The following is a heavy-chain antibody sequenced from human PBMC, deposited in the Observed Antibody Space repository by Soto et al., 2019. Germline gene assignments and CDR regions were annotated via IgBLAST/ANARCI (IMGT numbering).Heavy chain of an antibody. CDR1: GYSFNSYY. CDR3: ASDYNAYQRQHVFDI. Sequence: QVQLVQSGAEVKKPGASVKVACKASGYSFNSYYMHWVRQAPGQGPEWLGVINPSGASTSYAQKFQGRVTMTRDTSTSIIYMELSSQYSEVTAIYYCASDYNAYQRQHVFDIWGQGTLVTVSS. J-gene: IGHJ3*02. CDR2: INPSGAST. D-gene: IGHD3-10*01. V-gene: IGHV1-46*02.